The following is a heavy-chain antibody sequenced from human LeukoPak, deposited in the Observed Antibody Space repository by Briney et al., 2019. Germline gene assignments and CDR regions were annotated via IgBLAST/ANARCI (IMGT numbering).Heavy chain of an antibody. CDR1: GFTFNNYV. CDR2: ITGSSGGT. Sequence: HPGGSLRLSCAASGFTFNNYVMNWVRQAPGKGLEWVSGITGSSGGTYYADSVKGRFTISRDSSKNTVYLQMKSLRVEDTAVYYCAKDRFGYSVGWFFDTCGQGSLVTVSS. CDR3: AKDRFGYSVGWFFDT. J-gene: IGHJ5*02. V-gene: IGHV3-23*01. D-gene: IGHD6-19*01.